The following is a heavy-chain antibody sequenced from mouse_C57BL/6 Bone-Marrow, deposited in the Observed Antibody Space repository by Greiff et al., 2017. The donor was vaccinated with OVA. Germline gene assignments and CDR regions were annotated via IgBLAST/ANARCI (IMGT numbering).Heavy chain of an antibody. V-gene: IGHV1-82*01. D-gene: IGHD2-4*01. CDR1: GYAFSSSW. Sequence: VQLVESGPELVKPGASVKISCKASGYAFSSSWMNWVKQRPGKGLEWIGRIYPGDGDTNYNGKFKGKATLTADKSSSTAYMQLSSLTSEDSAVYFGAREDDYDWYFDVWGTGTTVTVSS. CDR2: IYPGDGDT. CDR3: AREDDYDWYFDV. J-gene: IGHJ1*03.